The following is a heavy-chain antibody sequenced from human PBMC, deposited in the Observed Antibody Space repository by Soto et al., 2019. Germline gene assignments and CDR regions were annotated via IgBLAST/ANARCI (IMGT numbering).Heavy chain of an antibody. CDR3: AKDEAKDYDILTAPDY. CDR1: GFTFSSYA. D-gene: IGHD3-9*01. J-gene: IGHJ4*02. V-gene: IGHV3-23*01. CDR2: ISGSGGST. Sequence: GGSLRLSCAASGFTFSSYAMSWVRQAPGKGLEWVSAISGSGGSTYYADSVKGRFTISRDNSKNTLYLQMNSLRAEDTAVYYCAKDEAKDYDILTAPDYWGQGTLVTVSS.